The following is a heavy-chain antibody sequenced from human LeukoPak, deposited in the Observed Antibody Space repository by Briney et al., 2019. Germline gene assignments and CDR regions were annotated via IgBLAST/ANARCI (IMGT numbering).Heavy chain of an antibody. CDR1: GFTFSTYA. V-gene: IGHV3-23*01. CDR2: LTGGGGGT. CDR3: AKDKGAVTGTFDY. Sequence: GGSLRLSCAASGFTFSTYAMSWVRQAPGKGLEWVSGLTGGGGGTSYADSVKGRFTISRDNSKNTLYLQMNSLRAEDTAVYYCAKDKGAVTGTFDYWGQGTVVTVSS. D-gene: IGHD1-14*01. J-gene: IGHJ4*02.